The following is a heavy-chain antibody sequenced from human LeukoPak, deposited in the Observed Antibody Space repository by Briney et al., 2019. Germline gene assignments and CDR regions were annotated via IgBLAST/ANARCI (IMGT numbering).Heavy chain of an antibody. V-gene: IGHV3-64D*09. D-gene: IGHD6-13*01. CDR3: VKDVSSTYYYFDY. CDR1: GFTFSRYA. Sequence: GGSLRLSCSASGFTFSRYAMHWVRQAPGKGLEYVSAISTNGGATYYADSVKGRFTISRDNSKNTLYLEMSSVRVEDTAVYYCVKDVSSTYYYFDYWGQGTLVTVPS. CDR2: ISTNGGAT. J-gene: IGHJ4*02.